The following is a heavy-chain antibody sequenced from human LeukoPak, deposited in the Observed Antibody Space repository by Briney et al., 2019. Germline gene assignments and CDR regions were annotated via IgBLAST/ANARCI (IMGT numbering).Heavy chain of an antibody. J-gene: IGHJ4*02. CDR3: ARLRWALYYFDY. V-gene: IGHV4-59*08. Sequence: SETLSLTCTVSGGSINDYYWSWIRQPPGKGLEHIGYVHYSGSPDYNPSLKSRVIISVDTSKNRFSLKLTSVAAADTAVYYCARLRWALYYFDYWGQGILVTVSS. CDR2: VHYSGSP. CDR1: GGSINDYY. D-gene: IGHD3-16*01.